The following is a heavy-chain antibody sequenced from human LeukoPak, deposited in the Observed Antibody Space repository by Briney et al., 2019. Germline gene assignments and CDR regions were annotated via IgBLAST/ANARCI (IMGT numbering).Heavy chain of an antibody. V-gene: IGHV3-13*01. J-gene: IGHJ3*02. CDR3: ARRVAGAFDI. D-gene: IGHD6-19*01. Sequence: GGSLRLSCAASGFTFSSYAMSWVRQAPGKGLEWVSAIGRAGDTYYPDSVKGRFTISRENAKNSLFLQMNSLRAGDTAVYYCARRVAGAFDIWSQGTMVAVSS. CDR2: IGRAGDT. CDR1: GFTFSSYA.